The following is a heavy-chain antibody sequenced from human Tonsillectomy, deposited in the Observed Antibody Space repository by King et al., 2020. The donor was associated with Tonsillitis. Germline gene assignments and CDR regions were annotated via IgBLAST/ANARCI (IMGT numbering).Heavy chain of an antibody. CDR3: ARGDYYDSSGYYSFDAFDI. Sequence: QLVQSGAEVKKPGASVKVSCKASGYTFTSYYMHWVRQAPGQGLEWMGIINPSGGSTSYAQKFQGRVTMTRDTSTSTVYMELSSLRSEDTAVYYCARGDYYDSSGYYSFDAFDIWGQGKMVTVSS. D-gene: IGHD3-22*01. V-gene: IGHV1-46*01. J-gene: IGHJ3*02. CDR2: INPSGGST. CDR1: GYTFTSYY.